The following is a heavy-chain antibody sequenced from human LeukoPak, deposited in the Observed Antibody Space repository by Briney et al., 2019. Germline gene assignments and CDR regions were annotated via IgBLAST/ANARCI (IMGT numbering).Heavy chain of an antibody. D-gene: IGHD6-19*01. CDR1: GGSISSSNW. J-gene: IGHJ4*02. CDR2: IYHSGST. Sequence: PSGTLSLTCAVSGGSISSSNWWSWVRQPPGKGLEWIGEIYHSGSTNYNPSLKSRVTISVDKSKNQFSLKLSSVTAADTAVYYCARAVKYSGWYGGVGRTFDYWGQGTLVTVSS. CDR3: ARAVKYSGWYGGVGRTFDY. V-gene: IGHV4-4*02.